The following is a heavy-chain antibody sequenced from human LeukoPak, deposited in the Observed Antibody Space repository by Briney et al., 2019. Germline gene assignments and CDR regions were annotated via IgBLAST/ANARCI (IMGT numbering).Heavy chain of an antibody. J-gene: IGHJ4*02. Sequence: GGSLRLSCAASGFTFSSYEMNWVRQAPGKGLEWVSYISSSGSTIYYADSVKGRFTISRDNSKNTLYLQMGSLRAEDMAVYYCARSPSYYYDNSGPSDYWGQGTLVTVSS. CDR3: ARSPSYYYDNSGPSDY. CDR2: ISSSGSTI. CDR1: GFTFSSYE. V-gene: IGHV3-48*03. D-gene: IGHD3-22*01.